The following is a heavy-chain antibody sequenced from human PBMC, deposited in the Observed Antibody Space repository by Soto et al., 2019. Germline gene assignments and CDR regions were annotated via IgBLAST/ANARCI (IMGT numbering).Heavy chain of an antibody. D-gene: IGHD5-12*01. CDR2: IRYSGIA. V-gene: IGHV4-39*01. Sequence: QLQLQESGPGLVKPSETLSLTCTVSGASISSSSYDWGWIRQTPGKGPEWIGSIRYSGIAYYGVSLWGGVCIAWDASGNQLSLKLTSVTAADTALYYCAKHDREAIPSTMGWFDPWGQGILVTVSS. CDR1: GASISSSSYD. CDR3: AKHDREAIPSTMGWFDP. J-gene: IGHJ5*02.